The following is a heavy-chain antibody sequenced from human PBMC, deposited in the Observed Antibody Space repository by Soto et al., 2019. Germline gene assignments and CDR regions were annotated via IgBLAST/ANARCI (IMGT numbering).Heavy chain of an antibody. CDR1: GFTFSNYA. V-gene: IGHV3-23*01. CDR3: AKDHCSSWYEIDY. D-gene: IGHD6-13*01. CDR2: ISGSGGST. Sequence: EVQLLESGGGLVQPGGSLRLSCAASGFTFSNYAVTWVRQAPGKGLEWVSTISGSGGSTYYADSVKGRFTISRDNSKNTRYLQMNSLRAEDTAVYDCAKDHCSSWYEIDYWGQGTLVTVSS. J-gene: IGHJ4*02.